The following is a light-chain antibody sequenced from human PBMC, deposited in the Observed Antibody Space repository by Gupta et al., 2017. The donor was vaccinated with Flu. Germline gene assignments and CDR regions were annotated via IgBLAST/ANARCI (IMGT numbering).Light chain of an antibody. CDR3: QQINFSPLT. Sequence: DIQMTQSPSSLSASVGDRVTITCRASQSISSFLNWYQQKPGKAPKLLIFAASTLQSAVPSRFSGRGSGTDFTLTISSLQPEDFATYYCQQINFSPLTFGGGTKVEIK. CDR2: AAS. V-gene: IGKV1-39*01. CDR1: QSISSF. J-gene: IGKJ4*01.